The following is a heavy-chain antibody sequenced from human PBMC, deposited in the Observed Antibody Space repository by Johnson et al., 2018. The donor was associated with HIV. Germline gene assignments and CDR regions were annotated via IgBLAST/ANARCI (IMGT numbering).Heavy chain of an antibody. V-gene: IGHV3-53*01. CDR3: TTELVGAGGPMAFDL. CDR2: IYSGGNT. CDR1: GFTVSSNY. Sequence: VQLVESGGGLIQPGGSLRLSCAASGFTVSSNYMSWVRQPPGKGLEWVSVIYSGGNTYYADSVKGRFTISRDDSKNTLYLQMNSLKTEDTAMCYCTTELVGAGGPMAFDLWGQGKMVPVSS. D-gene: IGHD1-26*01. J-gene: IGHJ3*01.